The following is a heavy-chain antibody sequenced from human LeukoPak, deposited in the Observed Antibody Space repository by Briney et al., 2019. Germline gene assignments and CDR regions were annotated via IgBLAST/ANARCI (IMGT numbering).Heavy chain of an antibody. J-gene: IGHJ5*02. CDR2: INPNSGGT. D-gene: IGHD6-13*01. V-gene: IGHV1-2*02. Sequence: ASVKVSCKASGYTFTGYYMHWVRQAPGQGLDGMGWINPNSGGTNYAQKFQGRVTMTRDTSISTAYMELSRLRSDDTAVYYCAREPPSSWYENWFDPWGQGTLVTVSS. CDR1: GYTFTGYY. CDR3: AREPPSSWYENWFDP.